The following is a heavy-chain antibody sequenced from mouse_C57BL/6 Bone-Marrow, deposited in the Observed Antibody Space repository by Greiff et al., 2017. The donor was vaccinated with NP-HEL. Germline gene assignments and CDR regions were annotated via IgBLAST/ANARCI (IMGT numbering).Heavy chain of an antibody. D-gene: IGHD1-1*01. J-gene: IGHJ2*01. CDR1: GFTFSDYG. V-gene: IGHV5-15*01. Sequence: EVKVVESGGGLVQPGGSLKLSCAASGFTFSDYGMAWVRQAPRKGPEWVAFISNLAYSIYYADTVTGRFTISRENAKNTLYLEMSSLRAEDTAMYYCARLGYYGSSYYFDYWGQGTTLTVSS. CDR2: ISNLAYSI. CDR3: ARLGYYGSSYYFDY.